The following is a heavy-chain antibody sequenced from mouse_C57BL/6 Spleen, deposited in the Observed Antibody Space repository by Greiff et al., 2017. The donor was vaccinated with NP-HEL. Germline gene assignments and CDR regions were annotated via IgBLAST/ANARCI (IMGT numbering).Heavy chain of an antibody. CDR3: TARWLRFDY. CDR1: GYTFTDYE. V-gene: IGHV1-15*01. Sequence: QVQLKESGAELVRPGASVTLSCKASGYTFTDYEMHWVKQTPVHGLEWIGAIDPETGGTAYNQKFKGKAILTADKSSSTAYMELRSLTSEDSAVYYCTARWLRFDYGGQGTTLTVSS. D-gene: IGHD2-2*01. CDR2: IDPETGGT. J-gene: IGHJ2*01.